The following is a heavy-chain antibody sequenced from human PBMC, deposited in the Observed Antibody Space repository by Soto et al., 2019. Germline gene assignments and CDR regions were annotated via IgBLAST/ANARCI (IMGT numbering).Heavy chain of an antibody. J-gene: IGHJ4*02. Sequence: QVQLVQSGPEVKKPGDSVKVSCKGSGYTFSNYGVTWVRQAPGQGLERLGWVSAYNRNTDYAQKFEDRATMTIDTSTNTAYLELRGLTPDDTAVYYCARERRSEPLFYRGQGTL. V-gene: IGHV1-18*01. D-gene: IGHD1-1*01. CDR2: VSAYNRNT. CDR1: GYTFSNYG. CDR3: ARERRSEPLFY.